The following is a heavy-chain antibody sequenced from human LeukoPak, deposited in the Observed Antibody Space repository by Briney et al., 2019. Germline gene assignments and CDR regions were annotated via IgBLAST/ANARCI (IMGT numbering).Heavy chain of an antibody. J-gene: IGHJ4*02. CDR2: IMPTLGIT. CDR3: ARGHTDSIHY. V-gene: IGHV1-69*04. CDR1: VDSFNRFA. Sequence: ASAKVSCKPSVDSFNRFAVNWVRQAPGQGLEWMGRIMPTLGITNYAKEFQARVTITADISPSAAYMELKNLTSLNTAVYYCARGHTDSIHYWGQGTQVTVSS. D-gene: IGHD5-18*01.